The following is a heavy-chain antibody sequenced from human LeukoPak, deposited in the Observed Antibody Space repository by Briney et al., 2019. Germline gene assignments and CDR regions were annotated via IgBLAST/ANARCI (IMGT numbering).Heavy chain of an antibody. D-gene: IGHD5-24*01. V-gene: IGHV3-23*01. CDR2: IRYGADTT. CDR3: ASKRWQQSSFDY. J-gene: IGHJ4*02. Sequence: GGSLRLSCAASGFTFTDYAMTWVRQAPGKGLEWVSTIRYGADTTYYADSVKGRFTISRDNSKNMLYLQMNSLRAEDTAVYYCASKRWQQSSFDYWGQGTLVTVSS. CDR1: GFTFTDYA.